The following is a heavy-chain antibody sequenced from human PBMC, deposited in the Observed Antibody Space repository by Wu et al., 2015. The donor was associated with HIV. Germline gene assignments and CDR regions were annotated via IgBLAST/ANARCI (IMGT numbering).Heavy chain of an antibody. D-gene: IGHD3-16*01. J-gene: IGHJ4*02. CDR2: INPSGGST. CDR1: GYTFTSYY. Sequence: QVQLVQSGAEVKKPGASVKVSCKASGYTFTSYYMHWVRQAPGQGLEWMGIINPSGGSTSYAQKFQGRVTMTRDTSTSTVYMELSSLRSEDTAVYYCARGSSQLRLGDHSDYWGQGTLVTVSS. CDR3: ARGSSQLRLGDHSDY. V-gene: IGHV1-46*01.